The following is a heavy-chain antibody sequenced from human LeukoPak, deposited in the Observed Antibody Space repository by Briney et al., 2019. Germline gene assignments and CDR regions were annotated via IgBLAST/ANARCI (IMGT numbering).Heavy chain of an antibody. D-gene: IGHD1-14*01. CDR3: ARDRRDAFDI. Sequence: PPETLSLTCTVSGGSISSYYWSWIRQPPGKGLEWIGYIYYSGSTNYNPSLKSRVTISVDTSKNQFSLKLSSVTAADTAVYYCARDRRDAFDIWGQGTMVTVSS. CDR2: IYYSGST. J-gene: IGHJ3*02. V-gene: IGHV4-59*12. CDR1: GGSISSYY.